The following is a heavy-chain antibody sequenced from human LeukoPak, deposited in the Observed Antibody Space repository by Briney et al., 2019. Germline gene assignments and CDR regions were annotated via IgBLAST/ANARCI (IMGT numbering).Heavy chain of an antibody. CDR1: GFTFSDYY. J-gene: IGHJ4*02. Sequence: PGGSLRLSCAASGFTFSDYYMSWIRQAPGKGLEWVSYISSSGSTIYYADSVKGRFTISRDNAKNSLYLQMNSLRAEDTAVYYCARIVLRYFDRLLETPMSYFDYWGQGTLVTVSS. CDR3: ARIVLRYFDRLLETPMSYFDY. D-gene: IGHD3-9*01. CDR2: ISSSGSTI. V-gene: IGHV3-11*04.